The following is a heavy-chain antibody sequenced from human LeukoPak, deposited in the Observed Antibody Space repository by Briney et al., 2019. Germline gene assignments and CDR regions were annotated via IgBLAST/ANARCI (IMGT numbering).Heavy chain of an antibody. CDR3: AKSGASYYYGSGSPVGY. CDR1: GGSFSGYY. Sequence: SETLSLTCAVYGGSFSGYYWSWIRQPPGKGLEWIGEINHSGSTNYNPSLKSRVTMSVDTSKNQFSLKLSSVTAADTAVYYCAKSGASYYYGSGSPVGYWGQGTLVTVSS. CDR2: INHSGST. J-gene: IGHJ4*02. V-gene: IGHV4-34*01. D-gene: IGHD3-10*01.